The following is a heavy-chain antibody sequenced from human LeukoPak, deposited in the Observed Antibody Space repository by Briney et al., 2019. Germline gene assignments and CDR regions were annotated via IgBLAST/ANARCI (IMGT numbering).Heavy chain of an antibody. CDR3: ARDIVATIGRRDWFDP. CDR2: IYYSGST. D-gene: IGHD5-12*01. Sequence: NPSETLSLTCTVSGGSVSSGSYYWSWIRQPPGKGLEWIGYIYYSGSTNYNPSLKSRVTISVDTSKNQFSLKLSSVTAADTAVYYCARDIVATIGRRDWFDPWGQGTLVTVSS. J-gene: IGHJ5*02. V-gene: IGHV4-61*01. CDR1: GGSVSSGSYY.